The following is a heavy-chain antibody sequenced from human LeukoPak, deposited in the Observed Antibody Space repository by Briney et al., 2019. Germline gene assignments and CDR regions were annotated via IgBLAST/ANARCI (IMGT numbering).Heavy chain of an antibody. V-gene: IGHV3-23*01. J-gene: IGHJ4*02. CDR1: GFTFSSYA. D-gene: IGHD6-19*01. CDR3: AKSLNVAVAGTVDY. Sequence: GESLRLSCAASGFTFSSYAMSWVRQPPGKGLEWVAAISGSGGSTYYADSVKGRFTISRDNSKNTPYLQMNSLRAEDTAVYYCAKSLNVAVAGTVDYWGQGTLVTVSS. CDR2: ISGSGGST.